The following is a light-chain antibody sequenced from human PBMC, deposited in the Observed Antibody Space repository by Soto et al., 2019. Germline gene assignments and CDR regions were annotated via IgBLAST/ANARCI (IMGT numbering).Light chain of an antibody. CDR3: SSFSSRTALV. Sequence: QSVLTQPASVSGSPGQSITISCSGTSRDVGAYNLVSWYQQFPGKGPKLLIYEVRHRPSGVSYRFSGSKSGNTASLTISSLLPEDEAVYFCSSFSSRTALVFGGGTRSPS. CDR1: SRDVGAYNL. J-gene: IGLJ2*01. CDR2: EVR. V-gene: IGLV2-14*01.